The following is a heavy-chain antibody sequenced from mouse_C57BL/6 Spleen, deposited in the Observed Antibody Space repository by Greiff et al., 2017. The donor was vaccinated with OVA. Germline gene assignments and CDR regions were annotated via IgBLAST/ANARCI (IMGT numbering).Heavy chain of an antibody. CDR2: INPNNGGT. CDR3: ARERDYCGSSSFAY. Sequence: EVQLQQSGPELVKPGASVKIPCKASGYTFTDYNMDWVKQSHGKSLEWIGDINPNNGGTIYNQKFKGKATLTVDKSSSTAYMELRSLTSEDTAVYYWARERDYCGSSSFAYWGQGTLVTVSA. CDR1: GYTFTDYN. D-gene: IGHD1-1*01. J-gene: IGHJ3*01. V-gene: IGHV1-18*01.